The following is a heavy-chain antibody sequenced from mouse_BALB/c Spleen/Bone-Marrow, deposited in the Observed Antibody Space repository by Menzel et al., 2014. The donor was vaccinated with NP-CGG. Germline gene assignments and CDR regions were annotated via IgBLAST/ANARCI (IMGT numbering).Heavy chain of an antibody. CDR3: ASHYYDSSPFAY. J-gene: IGHJ3*01. CDR2: ISNGGGSI. Sequence: VTLVEFGGGLVQPGGSLKHSCAASGCTFSSYTMSWVRQTPERRLVWVAYISNGGGSIYYPDTVKGRFTISRDNDKNTLYLQMSSLKSEDTAMYYCASHYYDSSPFAYWDQGTLVTVSA. CDR1: GCTFSSYT. D-gene: IGHD1-1*01. V-gene: IGHV5-12-2*01.